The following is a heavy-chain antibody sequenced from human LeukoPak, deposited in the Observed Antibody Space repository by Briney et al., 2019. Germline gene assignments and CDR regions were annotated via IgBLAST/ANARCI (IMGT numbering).Heavy chain of an antibody. J-gene: IGHJ4*02. CDR3: ARSDTPMAPFDY. CDR1: GFTFRSYW. V-gene: IGHV3-7*04. D-gene: IGHD5-18*01. Sequence: GGSLRLSCAASGFTFRSYWINWVRQAPGKGLEWVANIKQDGSEKYYVDSVKGRFTTSRDNAKTSLCLQMNSLRAEDTAVYYCARSDTPMAPFDYWGQGTLVTVSS. CDR2: IKQDGSEK.